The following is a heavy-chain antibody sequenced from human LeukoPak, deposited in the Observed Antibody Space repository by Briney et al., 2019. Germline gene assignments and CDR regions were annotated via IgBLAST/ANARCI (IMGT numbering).Heavy chain of an antibody. Sequence: GGSLRLSCAASGFTFSDYYMSWIRQAPGKGLEWVAYISSSGSNIKYADSVKGRFTISRDNAKNSLYLQMNSLRAEDTAVYYCARLGYCTNGVCYMTYPYDYWGQGTLVTVSS. CDR1: GFTFSDYY. CDR3: ARLGYCTNGVCYMTYPYDY. V-gene: IGHV3-11*04. J-gene: IGHJ4*02. D-gene: IGHD2-8*01. CDR2: ISSSGSNI.